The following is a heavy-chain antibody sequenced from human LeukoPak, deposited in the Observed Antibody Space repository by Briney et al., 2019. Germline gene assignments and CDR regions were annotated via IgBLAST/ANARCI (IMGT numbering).Heavy chain of an antibody. V-gene: IGHV3-7*01. CDR3: ARAMGQLHVFYYYYYMDV. CDR1: GFTFTTYW. J-gene: IGHJ6*03. Sequence: PGGSLRLSCAASGFTFTTYWQGWVRQPPGKGLEWVANIKQDGTEKYYVDSVKGRFTISRDNAKNSLYLQMNSLRAEDTAVYYCARAMGQLHVFYYYYYMDVWGKGTTVTISS. D-gene: IGHD2-2*01. CDR2: IKQDGTEK.